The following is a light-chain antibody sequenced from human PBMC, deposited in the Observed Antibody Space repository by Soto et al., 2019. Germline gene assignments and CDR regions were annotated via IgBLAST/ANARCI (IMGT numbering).Light chain of an antibody. CDR3: QQYGNSPLT. Sequence: EIVLTQSPGTLSLSPGEEATLSCRASQTATTRYLAWYQQRPGQSPRLLIYGASNRATGIPDRFSGSGSGTDFTLTISGLEPEDFAVYYCQQYGNSPLTFGGGTKVDI. J-gene: IGKJ4*01. CDR1: QTATTRY. CDR2: GAS. V-gene: IGKV3-20*01.